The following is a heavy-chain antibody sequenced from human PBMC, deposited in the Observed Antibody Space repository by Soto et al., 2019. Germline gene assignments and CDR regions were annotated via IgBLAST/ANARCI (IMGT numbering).Heavy chain of an antibody. CDR3: ARDTGSSGWYEGSYDAFDI. CDR2: ISAYNGNT. J-gene: IGHJ3*02. V-gene: IGHV1-18*01. Sequence: ASVKVSCKASGYTFTSYGISWVRQAPGQGLEWMGWISAYNGNTNYAQKLQGRVTMTTDTSTSTAYMELRSLRSDDTAVYYCARDTGSSGWYEGSYDAFDIWGQGTMVTVSS. D-gene: IGHD6-19*01. CDR1: GYTFTSYG.